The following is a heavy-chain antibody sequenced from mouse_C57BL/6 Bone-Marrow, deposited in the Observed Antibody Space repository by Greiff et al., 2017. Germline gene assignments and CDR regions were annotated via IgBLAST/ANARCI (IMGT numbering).Heavy chain of an antibody. CDR2: IYPSDSET. V-gene: IGHV1-61*01. J-gene: IGHJ4*01. CDR3: ARGYYYGSSFLFYAMDY. CDR1: GYTFTSYW. D-gene: IGHD1-1*01. Sequence: QVQLQQPGAELVRPGSSVKLSCKASGYTFTSYWMDWVKQRPGQGLEWIGNIYPSDSETHYNQKFKDKATLTVDKSSSTAYMQLSSLTSEDSAVYYCARGYYYGSSFLFYAMDYWGQGTSVTVSS.